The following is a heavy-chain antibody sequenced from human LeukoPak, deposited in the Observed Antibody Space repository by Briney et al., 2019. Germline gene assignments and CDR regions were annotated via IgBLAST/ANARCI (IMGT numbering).Heavy chain of an antibody. D-gene: IGHD3-22*01. CDR3: ARDIAYDSSGYYSPHFDY. CDR2: IYTGGNT. Sequence: PGGSLRLSCAASGFSVSSNYMSWVRQAPGKGLEWVSLIYTGGNTYYADSVKGRFTLSRDNSKNTLYLQMNSLRAEDTAVYYCARDIAYDSSGYYSPHFDYWGQGTLVTVSS. CDR1: GFSVSSNY. V-gene: IGHV3-66*01. J-gene: IGHJ4*02.